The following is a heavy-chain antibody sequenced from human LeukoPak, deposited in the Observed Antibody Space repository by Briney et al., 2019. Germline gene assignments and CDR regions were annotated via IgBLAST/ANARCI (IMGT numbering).Heavy chain of an antibody. Sequence: SETLSLTCSVSGESIRSTTFWGWIRQSPGLGLEWIASTSHAGISYYNPSLSSRVTVSADSSKNQFSLRLSSVTAADTAVYYCARRGGHSWDVGNWFDPWGQGTPVTVSS. CDR1: GESIRSTTF. CDR2: TSHAGIS. J-gene: IGHJ5*02. D-gene: IGHD6-13*01. V-gene: IGHV4-39*01. CDR3: ARRGGHSWDVGNWFDP.